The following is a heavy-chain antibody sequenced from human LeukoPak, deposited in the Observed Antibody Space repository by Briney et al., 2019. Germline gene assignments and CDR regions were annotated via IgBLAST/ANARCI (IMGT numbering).Heavy chain of an antibody. CDR3: AKDSSAVADAFDI. Sequence: PGGSLRLSCAASGFTFSSYAMSWVRQAPGKGLEWVSAISGSGSSTYYADSVKGRFTITRDNSKNTLYLQMNSLRAEDTAVYYCAKDSSAVADAFDIWGQGTMVTVSS. D-gene: IGHD6-19*01. V-gene: IGHV3-23*01. CDR1: GFTFSSYA. CDR2: ISGSGSST. J-gene: IGHJ3*02.